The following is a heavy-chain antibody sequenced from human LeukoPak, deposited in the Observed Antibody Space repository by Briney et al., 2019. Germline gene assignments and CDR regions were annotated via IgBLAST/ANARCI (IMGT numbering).Heavy chain of an antibody. CDR3: ARDLGYCSSTSCYLNWFDP. CDR1: GGSISSYY. D-gene: IGHD2-2*01. V-gene: IGHV4-59*01. J-gene: IGHJ5*02. Sequence: PSETLSLTXTVSGGSISSYYWSWIRQPPGKGLEWIGYIYYSGSTNYNPSLKSRVTISVDTSKNQFSLKLSSVTAADTAVYYCARDLGYCSSTSCYLNWFDPWGQGTLVTVSS. CDR2: IYYSGST.